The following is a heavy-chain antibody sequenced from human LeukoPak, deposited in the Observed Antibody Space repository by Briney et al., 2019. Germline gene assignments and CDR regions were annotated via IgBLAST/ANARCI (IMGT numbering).Heavy chain of an antibody. V-gene: IGHV3-23*01. CDR3: AKDVGKWESLHFFDY. Sequence: PGGSLRLSCAASGFTFSSYAMSWVRQAPGKGLEWISGISGSGAGTYYADSVKGRFTISGDDSRNTLYLQMNSLRGDDTAVYYCAKDVGKWESLHFFDYWGQGTLVTVSS. CDR2: ISGSGAGT. J-gene: IGHJ4*02. CDR1: GFTFSSYA. D-gene: IGHD1-26*01.